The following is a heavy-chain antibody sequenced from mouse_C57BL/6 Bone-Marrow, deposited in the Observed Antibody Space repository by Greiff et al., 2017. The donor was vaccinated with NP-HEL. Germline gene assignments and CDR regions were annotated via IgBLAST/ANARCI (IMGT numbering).Heavy chain of an antibody. J-gene: IGHJ3*01. D-gene: IGHD2-14*01. Sequence: EVQLMESGGGFVQPKGSLKLSCAASGFSFNTYAMHWVRQAPGQGLEWVARIRSKSNNYATYYDDSVKGRFAISRDESERQLYMQMNNVKTEDSGTCYCERRPGYQRGAYWGQGTLVTVSA. CDR3: ERRPGYQRGAY. CDR2: IRSKSNNYAT. CDR1: GFSFNTYA. V-gene: IGHV10-1*01.